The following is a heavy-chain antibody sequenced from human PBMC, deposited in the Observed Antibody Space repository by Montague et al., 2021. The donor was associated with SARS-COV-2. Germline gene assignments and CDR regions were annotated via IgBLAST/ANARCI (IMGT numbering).Heavy chain of an antibody. V-gene: IGHV4-4*02. D-gene: IGHD3-10*01. CDR1: GGSISSSNW. CDR3: ARAPHYYGSGSYNSYYFDY. J-gene: IGHJ4*02. CDR2: IYHSGNT. Sequence: SETLSLTCAVSGGSISSSNWWNWVRQPPGKGLEWIGEIYHSGNTNCNPSLESRVTISVDKSKNQFSLKLSSVTAADTAVYYCARAPHYYGSGSYNSYYFDYWGQGTLVTVSS.